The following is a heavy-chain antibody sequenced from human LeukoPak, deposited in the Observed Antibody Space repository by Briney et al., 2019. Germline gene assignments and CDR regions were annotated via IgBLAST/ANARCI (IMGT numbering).Heavy chain of an antibody. Sequence: RASETLSLTCTVSGGSISSSIYFWGWIRQPPGKGLEWIGSIYYSGTTYYNPSLKSRVTISVDRSKNQFSLKLSSVTAADTAVYYCARVRYCSGGSCSGYFDYWGQGTLVTVSS. CDR3: ARVRYCSGGSCSGYFDY. D-gene: IGHD2-15*01. V-gene: IGHV4-39*07. J-gene: IGHJ4*02. CDR2: IYYSGTT. CDR1: GGSISSSIYF.